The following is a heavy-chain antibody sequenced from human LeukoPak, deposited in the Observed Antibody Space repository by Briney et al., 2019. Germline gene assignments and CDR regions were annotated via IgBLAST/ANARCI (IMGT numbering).Heavy chain of an antibody. V-gene: IGHV1-46*01. CDR2: INPSGGSA. CDR3: ARERGELHRELDS. Sequence: GASVNVSCKASGYTFTTHFIHWVRQAPGEGLQWMGMINPSGGSAIYAQKFQGRVTTTSDTSTGTVYMDLRSLRSEDTALYFCARERGELHRELDSWGQGTLVTVSS. J-gene: IGHJ4*02. CDR1: GYTFTTHF. D-gene: IGHD1-26*01.